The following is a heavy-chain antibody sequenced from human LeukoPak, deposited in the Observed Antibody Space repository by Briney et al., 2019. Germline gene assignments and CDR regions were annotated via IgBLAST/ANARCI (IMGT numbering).Heavy chain of an antibody. CDR2: TKTDGSAT. CDR3: VIARNNGFEY. Sequence: GGSLRLSCVASGFTFKTNWMSWVRQAPGKWLEWVANTKTDGSATFYADSVRGRFTISRDNAKNSLYLQMNNLGAEDTAVYYCVIARNNGFEYGGQGTLVTVSP. CDR1: GFTFKTNW. D-gene: IGHD1-14*01. J-gene: IGHJ4*02. V-gene: IGHV3-7*01.